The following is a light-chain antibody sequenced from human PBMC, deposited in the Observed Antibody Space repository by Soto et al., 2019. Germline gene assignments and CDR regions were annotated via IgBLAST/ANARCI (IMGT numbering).Light chain of an antibody. CDR2: GAF. Sequence: EIVLTQSPGALSLSPGERATLSCMASPCVTNFLAWYQQKPGQAPRLLIYGAFNRATGIPARFGGSGSGTEFTLTISSLQSEDFAVYYCQQYNNWPRTFGQGTKVDI. J-gene: IGKJ1*01. V-gene: IGKV3D-15*01. CDR3: QQYNNWPRT. CDR1: PCVTNF.